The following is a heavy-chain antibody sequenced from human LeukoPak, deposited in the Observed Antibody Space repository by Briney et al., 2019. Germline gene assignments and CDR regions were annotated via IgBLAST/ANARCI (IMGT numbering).Heavy chain of an antibody. D-gene: IGHD2-15*01. CDR3: AKPLRGCSSGSCKGFDY. CDR2: INPNSGGT. J-gene: IGHJ4*02. Sequence: GSVKVSCKASGYTFTGYYMHWVRQAPGQGLEWMGWINPNSGGTNYAQKFQGRVTMTRDTSISTAYMELSRLRSDDTAVYYCAKPLRGCSSGSCKGFDYWGQGTLVTVSS. V-gene: IGHV1-2*02. CDR1: GYTFTGYY.